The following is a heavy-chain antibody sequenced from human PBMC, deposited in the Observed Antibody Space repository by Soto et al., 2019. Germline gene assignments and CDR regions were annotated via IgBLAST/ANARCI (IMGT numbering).Heavy chain of an antibody. V-gene: IGHV4-31*03. D-gene: IGHD3-10*01. J-gene: IGHJ4*02. CDR2: IYYSGST. CDR1: GGSISRGGYY. Sequence: SETLSLTCTVSGGSISRGGYYWSWILQHPGKGLEWIGYIYYSGSTYYNPSLKSRVTISVDTSKNQFSLKLSSVTAADTAVYYCTKYDGSGSVRYFDYWGQGTLVTFSS. CDR3: TKYDGSGSVRYFDY.